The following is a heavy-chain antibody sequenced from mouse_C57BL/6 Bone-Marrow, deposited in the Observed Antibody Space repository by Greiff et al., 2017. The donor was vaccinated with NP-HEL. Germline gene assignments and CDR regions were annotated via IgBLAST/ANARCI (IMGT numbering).Heavy chain of an antibody. D-gene: IGHD1-1*01. J-gene: IGHJ4*01. CDR1: GYSITSGYY. CDR2: ISYDGSN. CDR3: AREATTVVSRMDY. Sequence: EVQLQESGPGLVKPSQSLSLTCSVTGYSITSGYYWNWIRQFPGNKLEWMGYISYDGSNNYNPSLKNRISITRDTSKNQFFLKLNSVTTEDTATYYCAREATTVVSRMDYWGQGTSVTVSS. V-gene: IGHV3-6*01.